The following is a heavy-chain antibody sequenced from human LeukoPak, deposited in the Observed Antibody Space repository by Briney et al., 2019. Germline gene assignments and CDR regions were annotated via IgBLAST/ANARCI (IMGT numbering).Heavy chain of an antibody. V-gene: IGHV3-7*03. Sequence: PGGSLRLSCAASGFTFSSYWMSWVRQAPGKGLEWVANIKQDGSEKYYVDSVKGRFTISRDNAKNSLYLQMNSLRAEDTAVYYCAREGRGYYYDSSGYYTTDAFDIWGQGTMVTVSS. CDR2: IKQDGSEK. J-gene: IGHJ3*02. CDR1: GFTFSSYW. CDR3: AREGRGYYYDSSGYYTTDAFDI. D-gene: IGHD3-22*01.